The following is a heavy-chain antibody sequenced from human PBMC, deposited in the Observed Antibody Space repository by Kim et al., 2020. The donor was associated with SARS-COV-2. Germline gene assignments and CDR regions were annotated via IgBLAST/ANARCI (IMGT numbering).Heavy chain of an antibody. CDR3: ARDWEEYYYDSSGYLTQH. Sequence: GGSLRLSCAASGFTVSSNYMSWVRQAPGKGLEWVSVIYSGGSTYYADSVKGRFTISRDNSKNTLYLQMNSLRAEDTAVYYCARDWEEYYYDSSGYLTQHWGQGPLVTVSS. D-gene: IGHD3-22*01. CDR2: IYSGGST. V-gene: IGHV3-66*02. J-gene: IGHJ1*01. CDR1: GFTVSSNY.